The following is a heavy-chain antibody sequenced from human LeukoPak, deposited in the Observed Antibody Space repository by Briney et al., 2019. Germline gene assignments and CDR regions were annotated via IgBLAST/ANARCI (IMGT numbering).Heavy chain of an antibody. J-gene: IGHJ4*02. D-gene: IGHD5-12*01. V-gene: IGHV1-2*02. CDR2: INPNSGGT. CDR3: AKNPYEYYFDY. Sequence: ASVKVSCKASGYTLTGYYMHWLRQAPGQGLEWMGWINPNSGGTNYAQKFQGRVTMTRDTSISTAYMELSRLTSDDTAVYYCAKNPYEYYFDYWGQGTLVTVSS. CDR1: GYTLTGYY.